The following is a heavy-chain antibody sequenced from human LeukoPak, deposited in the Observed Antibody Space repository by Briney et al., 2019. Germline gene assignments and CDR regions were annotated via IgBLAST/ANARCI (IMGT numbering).Heavy chain of an antibody. D-gene: IGHD4-11*01. J-gene: IGHJ4*02. Sequence: GGSLRLSCAASGFTFSGYTMNWVRQAPGKGLELVSSISISTTSIYYADSVKGRFTISRDNSKNTLYLQMNSLTADDTAVYYCARDRGDYTIGYWGQGNLVTVSS. CDR1: GFTFSGYT. CDR2: ISISTTSI. V-gene: IGHV3-21*01. CDR3: ARDRGDYTIGY.